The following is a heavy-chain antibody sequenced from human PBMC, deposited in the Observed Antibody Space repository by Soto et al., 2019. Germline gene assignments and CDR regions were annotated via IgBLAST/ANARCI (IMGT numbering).Heavy chain of an antibody. CDR1: GYTFTSYG. J-gene: IGHJ4*02. CDR2: ISAYNGNT. V-gene: IGHV1-18*01. CDR3: ARVRSSGWSGGYYFDY. D-gene: IGHD6-19*01. Sequence: GASVKVSCKASGYTFTSYGISWVRQAPGQGLEWMGWISAYNGNTSYAQKLQGRVTMTTDTSTSTAYMELRSLRSDDTAVYYCARVRSSGWSGGYYFDYWGQGTLVTVSS.